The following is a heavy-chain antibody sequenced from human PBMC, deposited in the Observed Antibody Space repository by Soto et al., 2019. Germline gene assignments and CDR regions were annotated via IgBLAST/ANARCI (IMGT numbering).Heavy chain of an antibody. CDR1: GYSFAGYF. CDR3: ARVFVGVVMGYGMDV. J-gene: IGHJ6*02. CDR2: INPNNGDT. D-gene: IGHD2-15*01. V-gene: IGHV1-2*02. Sequence: AAVKVSCKASGYSFAGYFVHWVRQAPGQGLEWMGWINPNNGDTNYSQKFQGRVSMTRDTPINTAYMELSSLTSDDTAVYYCARVFVGVVMGYGMDVWGQGTTVTVSS.